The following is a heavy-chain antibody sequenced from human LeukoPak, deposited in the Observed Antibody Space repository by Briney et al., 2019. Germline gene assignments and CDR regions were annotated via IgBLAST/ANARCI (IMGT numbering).Heavy chain of an antibody. CDR1: GFTFSSYD. D-gene: IGHD3-10*01. J-gene: IGHJ2*01. CDR2: IGTAGDT. CDR3: ARDRAPPTSWYFDV. V-gene: IGHV3-13*01. Sequence: PGGSLRLSCAASGFTFSSYDMHWVRQATGKGLEWVSAIGTAGDTYYPGSVKGRFTITRENAKNSLYLQMNSLRAGDTAVYYCARDRAPPTSWYFDVWGRGTLVTVSS.